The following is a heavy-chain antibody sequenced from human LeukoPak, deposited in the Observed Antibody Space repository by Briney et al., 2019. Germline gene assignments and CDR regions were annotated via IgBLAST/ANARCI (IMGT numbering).Heavy chain of an antibody. Sequence: GASVKVSCKASGGTFSSYAISWVRQAPGQGLEWMGGIIPIFGTANYAQKFQGRVTITADGSTSTAYMELSSLRSEDTAVYYCARVKDYGGNSVGFDYWGQGTLVTVSS. CDR2: IIPIFGTA. D-gene: IGHD4-23*01. V-gene: IGHV1-69*13. J-gene: IGHJ4*02. CDR3: ARVKDYGGNSVGFDY. CDR1: GGTFSSYA.